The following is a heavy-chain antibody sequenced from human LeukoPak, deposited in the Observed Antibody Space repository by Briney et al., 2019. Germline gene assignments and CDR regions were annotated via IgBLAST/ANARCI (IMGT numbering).Heavy chain of an antibody. CDR3: ARDWARPDYYDSSGHYGTDV. V-gene: IGHV4-30-4*01. Sequence: PSETLSLTCTVSGGSISSGDYYWSWIRQPPGKGLEWIGYIYYSGSTYYNPSLKSRVTISVDTSKNQFSLKLSSVTAADTAVYYCARDWARPDYYDSSGHYGTDVWGQGTTVTVPS. CDR1: GGSISSGDYY. J-gene: IGHJ6*02. CDR2: IYYSGST. D-gene: IGHD3-22*01.